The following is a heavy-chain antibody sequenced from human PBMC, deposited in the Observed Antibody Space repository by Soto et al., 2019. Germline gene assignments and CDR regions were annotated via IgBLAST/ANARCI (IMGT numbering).Heavy chain of an antibody. V-gene: IGHV3-74*01. CDR2: ITSDGKSK. CDR1: GFNFSNHW. CDR3: ARESGDWPLNWFDP. J-gene: IGHJ5*02. D-gene: IGHD2-21*02. Sequence: GGSLRLSCAASGFNFSNHWMHWVRQRPAEGLVWVSRITSDGKSKAYAESVKGRFAISRDNAKNTLYLQMNGLTAEDTAVYYCARESGDWPLNWFDPWGQGTLLTVS.